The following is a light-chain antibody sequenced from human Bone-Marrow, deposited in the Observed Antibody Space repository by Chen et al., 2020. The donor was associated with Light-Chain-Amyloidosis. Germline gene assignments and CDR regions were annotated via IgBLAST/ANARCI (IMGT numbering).Light chain of an antibody. V-gene: IGLV2-14*01. CDR2: EVT. CDR1: SSDVGVANH. Sequence: QSALTQPASVSGSPGQSITISCTGTSSDVGVANHVSWYQQHPDKAPKLMIYEVTNRPSWFPDRVSGTESDNTASLTISGLQTEDEADYFCSSYTITNTPVFGSGTRVTVL. J-gene: IGLJ1*01. CDR3: SSYTITNTPV.